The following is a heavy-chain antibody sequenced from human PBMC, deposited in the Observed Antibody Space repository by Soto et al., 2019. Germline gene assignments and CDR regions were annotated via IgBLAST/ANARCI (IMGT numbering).Heavy chain of an antibody. Sequence: QVQLVESGGGVVQPGRSLRLSCAASGFTFSSYGMHWVRQAPGKGLEWVAVISYDGSNKYYADSVKGRFTISRDNSKNTLYLQMNSLRAEDTAVYYCAKVVKPQLPDYWGQGTLVTVSS. CDR3: AKVVKPQLPDY. D-gene: IGHD2-15*01. V-gene: IGHV3-30*18. CDR2: ISYDGSNK. J-gene: IGHJ4*02. CDR1: GFTFSSYG.